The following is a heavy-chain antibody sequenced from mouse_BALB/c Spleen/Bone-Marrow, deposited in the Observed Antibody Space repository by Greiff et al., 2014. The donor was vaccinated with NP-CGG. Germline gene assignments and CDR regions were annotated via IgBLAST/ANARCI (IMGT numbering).Heavy chain of an antibody. J-gene: IGHJ4*01. CDR2: INPYNGGT. Sequence: VQLKQSGPELVKPGASMKISCKASGYSFTGYTMNWVKQSHGKNLEWIGLINPYNGGTSYNQKFKGKATLTVDKSSSTAYMELLSLTSEDSAVYYRARSAYYGNYYAMDYWGQGTSVTVSS. D-gene: IGHD2-10*01. V-gene: IGHV1-18*01. CDR1: GYSFTGYT. CDR3: ARSAYYGNYYAMDY.